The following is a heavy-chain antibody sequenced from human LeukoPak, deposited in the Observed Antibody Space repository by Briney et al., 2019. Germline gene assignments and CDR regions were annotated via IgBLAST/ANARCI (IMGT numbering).Heavy chain of an antibody. Sequence: GGSLRLSCADSGFTFGRYWMHWVRQAPGKGLVWVSHITTDGSGTSYADSVKGRFTISRDNAKNTLYLQMNSLRAEDTAVYYCARGGTLRALRGDYWGQGTLVTVSS. V-gene: IGHV3-74*01. CDR3: ARGGTLRALRGDY. J-gene: IGHJ4*02. CDR2: ITTDGSGT. D-gene: IGHD3-16*01. CDR1: GFTFGRYW.